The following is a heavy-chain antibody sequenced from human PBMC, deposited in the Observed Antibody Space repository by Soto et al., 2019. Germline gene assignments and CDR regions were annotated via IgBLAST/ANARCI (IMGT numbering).Heavy chain of an antibody. CDR3: ARGYVGPDF. J-gene: IGHJ4*01. CDR2: LNNDGSDI. V-gene: IGHV3-74*03. Sequence: PGGSLRLSCAASGFTFNSHWMHWVRQPPGKGLVWVSRLNNDGSDITYADSVKGRFTSSRDNAKNTMYLQMNSLRAEDSGGYYCARGYVGPDFWGTGTLVTVSS. CDR1: GFTFNSHW. D-gene: IGHD3-16*01.